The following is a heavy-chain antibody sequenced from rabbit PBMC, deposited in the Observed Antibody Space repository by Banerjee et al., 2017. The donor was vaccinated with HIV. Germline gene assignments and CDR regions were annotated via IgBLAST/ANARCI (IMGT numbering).Heavy chain of an antibody. J-gene: IGHJ4*01. CDR2: IGVGSASA. CDR1: GFSFSSSYY. CDR3: ARDAGDYIYISSL. D-gene: IGHD6-1*01. V-gene: IGHV1S40*01. Sequence: QSLEESGGDLVKPGASLTLTCTASGFSFSSSYYMCWVRQAPGKGLEWIACIGVGSASAYYASWVKSRFTISKTSSTTVTLQMTSLTAADTATYFCARDAGDYIYISSLWGQGTLVTVS.